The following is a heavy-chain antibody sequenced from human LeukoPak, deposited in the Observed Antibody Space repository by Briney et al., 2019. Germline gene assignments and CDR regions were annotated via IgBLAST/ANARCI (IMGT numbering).Heavy chain of an antibody. CDR3: ARSDGRSTVTTLDY. V-gene: IGHV3-7*01. D-gene: IGHD4-17*01. CDR1: GFSLSDYW. CDR2: MNEDGDDK. Sequence: GGSLRLSCAASGFSLSDYWMSWVRQAPGKGLEWVANMNEDGDDKNYVDSVKGRFTISKHNAENSLYLQMNSLRAEDTAVYYCARSDGRSTVTTLDYWGQGTLVTVSS. J-gene: IGHJ4*02.